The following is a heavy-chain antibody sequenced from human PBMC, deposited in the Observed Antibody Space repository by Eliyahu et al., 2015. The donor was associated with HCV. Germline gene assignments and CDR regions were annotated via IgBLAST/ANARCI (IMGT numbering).Heavy chain of an antibody. Sequence: EVQLLESGGGLXQPGGSLRLSCAXSGFXFNTYXRXWVRQAPGKGLEWVSAISGRGGSTYYADPVKGRFTISRDNSKNTLYLQMNSLRAEDTAVYYCAKGEYCSSTTCYAGVKDYWGQGTLVTVSS. CDR1: GFXFNTYX. CDR3: AKGEYCSSTTCYAGVKDY. J-gene: IGHJ4*02. V-gene: IGHV3-23*01. CDR2: ISGRGGST. D-gene: IGHD2-2*01.